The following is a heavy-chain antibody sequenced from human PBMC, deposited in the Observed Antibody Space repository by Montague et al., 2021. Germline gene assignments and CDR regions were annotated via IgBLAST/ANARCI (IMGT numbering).Heavy chain of an antibody. Sequence: SETLSLTCTVSGASITSNIYYWGWIRQSPGKGLEWIGSIYYSGTSFYNPSLKSRITMSVDTSKNQFSLKLSSVTAADTAIYYCARGFSCWYAGWFDPWGQGTLVTVSS. D-gene: IGHD6-13*01. CDR2: IYYSGTS. J-gene: IGHJ5*02. CDR3: ARGFSCWYAGWFDP. V-gene: IGHV4-39*07. CDR1: GASITSNIYY.